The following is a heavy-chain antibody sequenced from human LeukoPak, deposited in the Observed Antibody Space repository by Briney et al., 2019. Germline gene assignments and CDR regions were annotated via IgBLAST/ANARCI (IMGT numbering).Heavy chain of an antibody. V-gene: IGHV1-8*01. CDR1: GYTFTSYD. Sequence: ASVKVSCKASGYTFTSYDINWVRQATGQGLEWMGWMNPNSGNTGFAQKSQGRVTMTRDTSIRTAYIELRSLRSEDTAVYYCARYGVQGVPIDYWGQGTLVTVSS. J-gene: IGHJ4*02. D-gene: IGHD3-10*01. CDR3: ARYGVQGVPIDY. CDR2: MNPNSGNT.